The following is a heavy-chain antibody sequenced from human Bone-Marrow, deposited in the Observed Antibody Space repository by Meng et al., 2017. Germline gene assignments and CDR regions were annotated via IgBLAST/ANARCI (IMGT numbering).Heavy chain of an antibody. CDR3: ASWIYSCGWQ. CDR2: IYHGGDT. CDR1: GGSIRSIDW. Sequence: QVQLQAAGPGPVKPSGTLSLTCVVSGGSIRSIDWWSWVRQPPGKGLEWIGEIYHGGDTNYNPSLKSRVTIAIDKSKNQFSLKLSSVTAADTAVYYCASWIYSCGWQWGQGALVTVSS. J-gene: IGHJ4*02. V-gene: IGHV4/OR15-8*02. D-gene: IGHD6-19*01.